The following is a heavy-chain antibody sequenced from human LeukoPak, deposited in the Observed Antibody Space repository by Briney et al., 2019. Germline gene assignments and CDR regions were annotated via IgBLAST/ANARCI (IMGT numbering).Heavy chain of an antibody. Sequence: GGSLRLSCAAFGFTFSSYWMHWVRRAPGKGLQWVANIKEDGSQKYFVGSVKGRFTISRDNAKNSLYLQMNSLRAEDTAVYYCARESRRITMVRGLDMDVWGKGTTVTVSS. CDR2: IKEDGSQK. CDR1: GFTFSSYW. V-gene: IGHV3-7*03. D-gene: IGHD3-10*01. J-gene: IGHJ6*04. CDR3: ARESRRITMVRGLDMDV.